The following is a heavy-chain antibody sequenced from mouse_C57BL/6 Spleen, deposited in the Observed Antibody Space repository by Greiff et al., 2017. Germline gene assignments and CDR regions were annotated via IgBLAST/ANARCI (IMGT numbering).Heavy chain of an antibody. Sequence: QVQLQQPGAELVKPGASVKLSCKASGYTFTSYWMHWVKQRPGQGLEWIGMIHPNSGSTNYNEKFKSKATLTVDKSSSTAYMQLSSLTSEDSAVYYCARGGSYSAWFAYWGQGTLVTVSA. V-gene: IGHV1-64*01. CDR1: GYTFTSYW. CDR2: IHPNSGST. J-gene: IGHJ3*01. D-gene: IGHD2-12*01. CDR3: ARGGSYSAWFAY.